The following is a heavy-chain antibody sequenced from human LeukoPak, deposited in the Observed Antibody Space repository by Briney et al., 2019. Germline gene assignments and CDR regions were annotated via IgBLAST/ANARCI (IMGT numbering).Heavy chain of an antibody. J-gene: IGHJ4*02. V-gene: IGHV3-15*01. CDR3: TTITDY. Sequence: GGSLRLSCAASGFTFSNAWMSWVRQAPGKGLEWVGRIKRKRDGGTTDYAAPVKGRFTISRDDSKKTLYLQIHSLKPEDTGMYYCTTITDYWGQGTLVTVSS. CDR1: GFTFSNAW. CDR2: IKRKRDGGTT.